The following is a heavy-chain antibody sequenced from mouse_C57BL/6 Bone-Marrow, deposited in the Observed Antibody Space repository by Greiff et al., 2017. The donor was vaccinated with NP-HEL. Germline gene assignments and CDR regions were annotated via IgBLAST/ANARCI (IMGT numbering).Heavy chain of an antibody. Sequence: EVQLQQSGPELVKPGASVKISCKASGYTFTDYYMNWVKQSHGKSLEWIGDINPNNGGTSYNQKFKGKATLTVDKSSSTAYMELCSLTSEDSAVYYCARDDYYAMDYWGQGTSVTVSS. CDR2: INPNNGGT. V-gene: IGHV1-26*01. J-gene: IGHJ4*01. CDR1: GYTFTDYY. CDR3: ARDDYYAMDY.